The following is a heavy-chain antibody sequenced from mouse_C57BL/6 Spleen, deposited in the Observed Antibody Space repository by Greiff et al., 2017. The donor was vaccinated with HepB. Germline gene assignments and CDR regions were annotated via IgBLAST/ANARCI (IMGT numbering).Heavy chain of an antibody. V-gene: IGHV5-16*01. J-gene: IGHJ4*01. CDR2: INYDGSST. Sequence: EVMLVESEGGLVQPGSSMKLSCTASGFTFSDYYMAWVRQVPEKGLEWVANINYDGSSTYYLDSLKSRFIISRDNAKNILYLQMSSLKSEDTATYYCARDHDYDGYYAMDYWGQGTSVTVSS. CDR1: GFTFSDYY. CDR3: ARDHDYDGYYAMDY. D-gene: IGHD2-4*01.